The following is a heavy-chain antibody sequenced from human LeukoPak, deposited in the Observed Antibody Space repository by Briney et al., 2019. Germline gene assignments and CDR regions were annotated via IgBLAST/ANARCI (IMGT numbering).Heavy chain of an antibody. D-gene: IGHD5-12*01. J-gene: IGHJ5*02. CDR3: ARFVVATIRASWENWFDP. CDR2: INPNSGGT. V-gene: IGHV1-2*02. CDR1: GYSFTGYY. Sequence: VASVKVSCKASGYSFTGYYLDWVRQAPGQGLEWMGWINPNSGGTNYAQRFQGRVFMTRDTSISTAYMELSRLRSDDTAVYYCARFVVATIRASWENWFDPWGQGTLVTVSS.